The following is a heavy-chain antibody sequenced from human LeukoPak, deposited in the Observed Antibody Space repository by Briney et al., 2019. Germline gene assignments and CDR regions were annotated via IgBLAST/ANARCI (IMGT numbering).Heavy chain of an antibody. V-gene: IGHV1-69*05. CDR2: IIPIFGTA. J-gene: IGHJ6*03. CDR1: GGTFSSYA. Sequence: SVKVSCKASGGTFSSYAISWVRRAPGQGLEWMGGIIPIFGTANYAQKFQGRVTITTDESTSTAYMELSSLRSEDTAVYYCARGSGSGWYGYYYYYMDVWGKGTTVTVSS. CDR3: ARGSGSGWYGYYYYYMDV. D-gene: IGHD6-19*01.